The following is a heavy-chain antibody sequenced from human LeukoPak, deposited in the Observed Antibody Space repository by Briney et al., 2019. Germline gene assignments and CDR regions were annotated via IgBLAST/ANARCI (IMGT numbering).Heavy chain of an antibody. J-gene: IGHJ4*02. CDR3: ARDGGEGYSYGPDY. Sequence: ASVKVSCKASGYTFINYGITWVRQAPGQELEWMGWISAYNGNTNYAQKLQGRVTMTTDTSTSTAYMELRSLRSDDTAVYYCARDGGEGYSYGPDYWGQGTLVTVSS. D-gene: IGHD5-18*01. CDR1: GYTFINYG. V-gene: IGHV1-18*01. CDR2: ISAYNGNT.